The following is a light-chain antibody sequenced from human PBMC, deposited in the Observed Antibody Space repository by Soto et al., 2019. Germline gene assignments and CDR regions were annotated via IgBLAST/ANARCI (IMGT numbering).Light chain of an antibody. CDR1: QDIGNL. Sequence: IQVTQSPPSMAASVGDRVTITCRASQDIGNLMTWYQQKPGKAPKLLIYSASTLVRGVPSRFSGSGSGTEFTLTISGLQPEDSLTYYCQQAKSFPITFGQRTRLEIK. CDR2: SAS. CDR3: QQAKSFPIT. J-gene: IGKJ5*01. V-gene: IGKV1-12*01.